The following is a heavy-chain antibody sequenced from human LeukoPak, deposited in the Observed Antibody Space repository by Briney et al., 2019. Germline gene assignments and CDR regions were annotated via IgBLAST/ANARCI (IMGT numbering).Heavy chain of an antibody. CDR2: ISYDGSNK. CDR1: GFTFSRYG. Sequence: GGSLRLSCAASGFTFSRYGMHWVRQAPGKGLEWVAVISYDGSNKYYADSVKGRFTISRDNSKNTLCLQMNSLRAEDTAVYYCARPPREGDYPYYFDYWGQGTLVTVSS. J-gene: IGHJ4*02. D-gene: IGHD4-17*01. V-gene: IGHV3-30*03. CDR3: ARPPREGDYPYYFDY.